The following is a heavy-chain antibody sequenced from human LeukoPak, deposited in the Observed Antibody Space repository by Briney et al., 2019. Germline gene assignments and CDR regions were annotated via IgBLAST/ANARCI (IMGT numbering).Heavy chain of an antibody. J-gene: IGHJ5*02. V-gene: IGHV3-21*04. CDR2: ISSSSSYI. D-gene: IGHD3-10*01. Sequence: GGSLRLSCAASGFTFSSYSMNWVRQAPGKGLEWVSSISSSSSYIYYADSVKGRFTISRDNAKNSLYLQMNSLRAEDTALYYCAKGETYYYGSGSPNWFDPWGQGTLVTVSS. CDR1: GFTFSSYS. CDR3: AKGETYYYGSGSPNWFDP.